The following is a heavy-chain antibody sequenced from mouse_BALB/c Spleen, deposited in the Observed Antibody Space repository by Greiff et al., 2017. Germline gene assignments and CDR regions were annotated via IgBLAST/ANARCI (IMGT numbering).Heavy chain of an antibody. D-gene: IGHD1-1*01. Sequence: EVKLVESGGGLVQPGGSRKLSCAASGFTFSSFGMHWVRQAPEKGLEWVAYISSGSSTIYYADTVKGRFTISRDNPKNTLFLQMTSLRSEDTAMYYCAREDYYGSRAYFDVWGAGTTVTVSS. V-gene: IGHV5-17*02. J-gene: IGHJ1*01. CDR2: ISSGSSTI. CDR3: AREDYYGSRAYFDV. CDR1: GFTFSSFG.